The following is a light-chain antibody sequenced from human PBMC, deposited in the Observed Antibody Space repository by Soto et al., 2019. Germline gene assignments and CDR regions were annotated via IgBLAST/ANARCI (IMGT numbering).Light chain of an antibody. V-gene: IGLV2-8*01. Sequence: QSALTQPPSASGSPGQSVTISCTGTSSDVGHYNYVSWYQQHPGEAPKLIIYDVIKRPSGVPDRFSGSKSGNTASLTVSGLQPEDEADYYCSSHTVSDTLGVFGTGTKVTVL. CDR2: DVI. CDR1: SSDVGHYNY. J-gene: IGLJ1*01. CDR3: SSHTVSDTLGV.